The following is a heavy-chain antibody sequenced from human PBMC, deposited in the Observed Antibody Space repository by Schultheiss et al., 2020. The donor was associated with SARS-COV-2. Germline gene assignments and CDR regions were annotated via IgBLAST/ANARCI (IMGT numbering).Heavy chain of an antibody. CDR3: ARGTGSHRSNWFDP. D-gene: IGHD3-10*01. J-gene: IGHJ5*02. CDR2: INHSGSA. CDR1: GGSFSAYY. Sequence: SETLSLTCAVYGGSFSAYYWNWIRQSPGKGLEWIGEINHSGSANYNPSLKSRVTISVDTSKNQFSLKVSAVTAADTAVYFCARGTGSHRSNWFDPWGQGTLVTVSS. V-gene: IGHV4-34*01.